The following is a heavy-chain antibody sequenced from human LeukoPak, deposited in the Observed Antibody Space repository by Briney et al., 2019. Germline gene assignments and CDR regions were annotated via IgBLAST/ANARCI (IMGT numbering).Heavy chain of an antibody. Sequence: PGGSLRLSCAASGFTLSSYAMSWVRQGPGKGLEWVSAISVSGNTYHADSVKGRFTISRDSSKNTLYLQMNSLRAGDAAVYYCARVSPNTVTTLQYFDYWGQGTLVTVSS. V-gene: IGHV3-23*01. CDR1: GFTLSSYA. CDR2: ISVSGNT. D-gene: IGHD4-17*01. CDR3: ARVSPNTVTTLQYFDY. J-gene: IGHJ4*02.